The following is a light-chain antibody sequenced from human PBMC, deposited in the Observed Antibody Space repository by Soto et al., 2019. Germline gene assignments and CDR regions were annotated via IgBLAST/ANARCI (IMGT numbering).Light chain of an antibody. V-gene: IGLV1-47*02. CDR3: PAWDYSVSGKV. Sequence: QSVLTQPPSASGTPGQRVTISCSGRSSNIGSNYVYWYQQLPGPAPKPLIYSNNLRTSGLPGRFSGSKSGTSAALAISGLRSEDEADYYCPAWDYSVSGKVFGGGTKL. J-gene: IGLJ3*02. CDR1: SSNIGSNY. CDR2: SNN.